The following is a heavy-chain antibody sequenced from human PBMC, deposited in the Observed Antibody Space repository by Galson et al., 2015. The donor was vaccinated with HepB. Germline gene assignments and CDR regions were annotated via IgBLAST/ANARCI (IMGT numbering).Heavy chain of an antibody. D-gene: IGHD5-18*01. V-gene: IGHV5-10-1*01. J-gene: IGHJ4*02. CDR1: GYSFTSYW. CDR3: ARSPKYNYGQTLGY. Sequence: QSGAEVKKPGESLRISCTGSGYSFTSYWINWVRQTPGKGLELMGRIDPSDSYTKYSPSFQGHVTISADKSINTAYLQWSSLKASDTAMYYCARSPKYNYGQTLGYWGQGTLVTVSS. CDR2: IDPSDSYT.